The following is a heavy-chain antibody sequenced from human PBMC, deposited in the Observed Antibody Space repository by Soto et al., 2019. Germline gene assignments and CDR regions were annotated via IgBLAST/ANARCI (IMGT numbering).Heavy chain of an antibody. J-gene: IGHJ4*02. CDR2: IWYDGSNK. V-gene: IGHV3-33*01. Sequence: QVQLVESGGGVVQPGRSLRLSCAASGFTFSSYGMHWVRQAPGKGLEWVAVIWYDGSNKHYADSVKGRFTISRDNSKNTLYLQINSLRAEDRAVYDCASAGYTPFDYWGQVTLVTVSS. D-gene: IGHD5-12*01. CDR1: GFTFSSYG. CDR3: ASAGYTPFDY.